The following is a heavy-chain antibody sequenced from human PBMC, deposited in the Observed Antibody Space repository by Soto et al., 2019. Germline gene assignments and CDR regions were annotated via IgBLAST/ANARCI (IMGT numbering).Heavy chain of an antibody. V-gene: IGHV3-33*01. CDR3: ARGPMTTVTTWGDWFFDL. CDR2: IWYDGTNK. CDR1: GFTFSSYG. Sequence: QVQLVESGGGVVQPGRSLRLSCATSGFTFSSYGMHWVRQGPGKGLEWVAVIWYDGTNKYYADSVNGRFTISRDDSKNTLYRLMNSLRAEDTAAYYCARGPMTTVTTWGDWFFDLWGRGTLVTVSS. D-gene: IGHD4-17*01. J-gene: IGHJ2*01.